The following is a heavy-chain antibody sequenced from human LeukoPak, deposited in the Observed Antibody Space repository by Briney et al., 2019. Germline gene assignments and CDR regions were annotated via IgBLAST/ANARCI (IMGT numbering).Heavy chain of an antibody. J-gene: IGHJ5*02. CDR1: GFTFSNSV. Sequence: GGSLRLSCAASGFTFSNSVMSWVRQAPGKGLEWVSLISGSGDNIYYVDSVKGRFTISRDNSKNTLYLQMNSLRAEDTAVYFCAKGTSPFDPWGQGTLVTVSS. CDR2: ISGSGDNI. V-gene: IGHV3-23*01. CDR3: AKGTSPFDP.